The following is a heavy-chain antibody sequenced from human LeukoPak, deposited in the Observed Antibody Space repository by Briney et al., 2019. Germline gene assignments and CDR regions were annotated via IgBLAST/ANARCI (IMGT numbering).Heavy chain of an antibody. J-gene: IGHJ4*02. Sequence: GGSLRLSCAASGFTFSAYLMSWVRQAPGKGLEWVANIKQDGREKYYVDSVKGRFTISRDNAKNSLYLQMNSLRAEDTAMYYCARDSSIPYWGQGPLVTVSS. CDR3: ARDSSIPY. CDR2: IKQDGREK. CDR1: GFTFSAYL. V-gene: IGHV3-7*03. D-gene: IGHD2-2*02.